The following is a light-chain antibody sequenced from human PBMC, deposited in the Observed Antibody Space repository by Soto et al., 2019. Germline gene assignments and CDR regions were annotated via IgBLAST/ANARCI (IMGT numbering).Light chain of an antibody. CDR3: CSYAGRGTYV. CDR1: SSDVGTYDR. Sequence: QSVLTQPASVSGSPGQSITISCTGTSSDVGTYDRVSWYQQNPGKAPKLMIYEGTKRPSGVSNRFSGSKSGNGASLTISGLHAEDEDDYHCCSYAGRGTYVFGTGTKLTVL. J-gene: IGLJ1*01. CDR2: EGT. V-gene: IGLV2-23*01.